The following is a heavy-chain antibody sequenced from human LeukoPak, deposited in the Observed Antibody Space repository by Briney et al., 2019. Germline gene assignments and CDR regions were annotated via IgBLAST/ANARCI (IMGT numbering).Heavy chain of an antibody. Sequence: PSETLSLTCTVSGGSISSSSYYWGWIRQPPGKGLEWIGSIYYSGSTYYNPSLKSRVTISVDTSKNQFSLKLSSVTAADTAVYYCARKDGDGWGQGTLVTVSS. V-gene: IGHV4-39*07. CDR1: GGSISSSSYY. J-gene: IGHJ4*02. CDR2: IYYSGST. CDR3: ARKDGDG. D-gene: IGHD5-24*01.